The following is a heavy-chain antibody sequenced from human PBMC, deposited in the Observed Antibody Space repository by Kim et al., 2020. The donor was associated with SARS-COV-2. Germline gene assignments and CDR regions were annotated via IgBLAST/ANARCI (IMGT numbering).Heavy chain of an antibody. J-gene: IGHJ4*02. Sequence: VKGRFTISIDNSKNTLYLQMNSLRAEDTAVYYCAKDPQRRGYGASRVDYWGQGTLVTVSS. V-gene: IGHV3-23*01. CDR3: AKDPQRRGYGASRVDY. D-gene: IGHD4-17*01.